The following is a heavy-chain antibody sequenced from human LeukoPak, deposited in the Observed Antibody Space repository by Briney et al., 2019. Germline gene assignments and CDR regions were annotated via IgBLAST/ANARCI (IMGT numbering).Heavy chain of an antibody. CDR1: GFTFSSYN. D-gene: IGHD2-15*01. CDR2: ISSSGSTI. Sequence: GGSLRLSCAASGFTFSSYNMNWVRQAPGKGLEWVSYISSSGSTIYYADSVKGRFTISRDNAKNSLYLQMNSLRAEDTAVYYCARDRTSGGSLFDYWGQGTLVTVSS. CDR3: ARDRTSGGSLFDY. V-gene: IGHV3-48*03. J-gene: IGHJ4*02.